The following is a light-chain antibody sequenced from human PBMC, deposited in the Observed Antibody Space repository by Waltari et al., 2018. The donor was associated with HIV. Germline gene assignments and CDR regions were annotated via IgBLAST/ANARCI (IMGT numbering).Light chain of an antibody. CDR1: QDISDF. V-gene: IGKV1-9*01. CDR2: DAS. J-gene: IGKJ4*01. Sequence: DIQLTQSPSFLSASVGDRVTVACRASQDISDFLAWYQQKPGIAPRLLIYDASILYTGVPSRFRGSGSGTEFTLTISSLQPEDFASYYCQQLHTYPLIFGGGTKV. CDR3: QQLHTYPLI.